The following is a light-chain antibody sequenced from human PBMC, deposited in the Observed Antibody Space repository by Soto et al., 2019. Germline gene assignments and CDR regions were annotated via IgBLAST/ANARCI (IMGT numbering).Light chain of an antibody. V-gene: IGKV1-39*01. CDR1: QSISNF. CDR3: QQSYSSPWM. J-gene: IGKJ1*01. CDR2: AAS. Sequence: DIQMTQSPSSLSASVGDRVTITCRASQSISNFLNWYQQKPGKAPKLLIYAASSLRSGVTSRFSGSGFGTDFTLTSSSLQREDFSTYVCQQSYSSPWMFGQGTKVEIK.